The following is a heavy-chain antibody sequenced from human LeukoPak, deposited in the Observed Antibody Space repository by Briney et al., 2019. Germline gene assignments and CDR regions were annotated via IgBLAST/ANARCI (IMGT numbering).Heavy chain of an antibody. Sequence: GGSLRLSCAASGFTVSSNYMSWVRQAPGKGLEWVSVIYSGGSTYYADSVKGRFTISRDSSKNTLYLQMNSLRAEDTAVYYCAREAYCGGDCYSPYDAFDIWGQGAMVTVSS. CDR2: IYSGGST. CDR3: AREAYCGGDCYSPYDAFDI. D-gene: IGHD2-21*02. V-gene: IGHV3-53*01. CDR1: GFTVSSNY. J-gene: IGHJ3*02.